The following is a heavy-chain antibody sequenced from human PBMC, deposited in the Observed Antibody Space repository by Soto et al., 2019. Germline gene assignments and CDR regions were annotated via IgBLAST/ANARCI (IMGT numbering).Heavy chain of an antibody. CDR3: AKVGSERYSGQHSDY. Sequence: EVQLLESGGGLVQPGGSLRLSCAASGFTFSNYAMNWVRQAPGKGLEWVSTISSSSGSTYYADSVKGRFTISRDISKNFLYLQMNSLRGDDTAVYYCAKVGSERYSGQHSDYWGQGTLVTISS. D-gene: IGHD5-12*01. CDR1: GFTFSNYA. V-gene: IGHV3-23*01. CDR2: ISSSSGST. J-gene: IGHJ4*02.